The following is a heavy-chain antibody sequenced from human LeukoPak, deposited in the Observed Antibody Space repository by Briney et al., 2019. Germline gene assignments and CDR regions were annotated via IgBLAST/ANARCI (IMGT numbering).Heavy chain of an antibody. J-gene: IGHJ4*02. D-gene: IGHD3-3*01. CDR3: ARANDFWRGYYTSAFDY. CDR2: ISGSGGST. Sequence: HSGASLRLSCAASGFTFSSYAMSWVRQAPGKGLEWVSAISGSGGSTYYADSVKGRFTISRDNSKNTLYLQMNSLRAEDTAVYHCARANDFWRGYYTSAFDYWGQGTLVTVSS. CDR1: GFTFSSYA. V-gene: IGHV3-23*01.